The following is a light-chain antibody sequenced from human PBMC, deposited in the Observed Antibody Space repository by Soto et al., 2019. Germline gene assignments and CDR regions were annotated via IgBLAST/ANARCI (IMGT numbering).Light chain of an antibody. J-gene: IGKJ1*01. Sequence: DIQMTQSPSSLSASVGDRVTLTCRASQGIGNNLAWFQQKPGEVPKLLIYAASILQSGVPSRFSGSGSGTDFTLTISSLQPEDVATYYCQRYNSAPWTFGQGTKVEIK. CDR2: AAS. CDR3: QRYNSAPWT. V-gene: IGKV1-27*01. CDR1: QGIGNN.